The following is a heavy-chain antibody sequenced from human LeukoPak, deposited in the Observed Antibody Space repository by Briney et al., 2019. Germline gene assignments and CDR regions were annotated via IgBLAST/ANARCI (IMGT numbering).Heavy chain of an antibody. CDR2: IRYDGSNK. CDR3: ARDLFYGSGSPHLDC. J-gene: IGHJ4*02. CDR1: GFTFSSYG. Sequence: PGGSLRLSCAASGFTFSSYGMHWVRQAPGKGLEWVAFIRYDGSNKYYADSMQGRFTISRDNAQNSLYLQMNSLKVEDTAVYYCARDLFYGSGSPHLDCWGQGTLVTVSS. D-gene: IGHD3-10*01. V-gene: IGHV3-30*02.